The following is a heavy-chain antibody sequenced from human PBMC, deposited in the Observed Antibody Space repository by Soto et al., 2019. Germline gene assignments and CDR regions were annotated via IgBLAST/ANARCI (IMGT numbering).Heavy chain of an antibody. CDR1: GYSVTSGSY. CDR3: SRASIVVSGTIVAF. Sequence: SETLSLTCTVSGYSVTSGSYWGWFRQPPEKGLEWIGSVYLSGHTYHNPSLMSRVTISIDTSKNQFSLKLTSVTAADTAVYYCSRASIVVSGTIVAFWGRGTMRNVS. D-gene: IGHD1-7*01. V-gene: IGHV4-38-2*02. CDR2: VYLSGHT. J-gene: IGHJ4*02.